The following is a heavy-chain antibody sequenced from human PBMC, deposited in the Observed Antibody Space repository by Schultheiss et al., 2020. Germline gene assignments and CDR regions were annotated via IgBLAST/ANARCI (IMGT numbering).Heavy chain of an antibody. J-gene: IGHJ4*02. CDR1: GGSISSYY. CDR2: IYYSGST. CDR3: ARRRYFDY. V-gene: IGHV4-59*08. Sequence: SATLSLTCTVSGGSISSYYWSWIRQPPGKGLEWIGYIYYSGSTNYNPSLKSRVTISVDTSKNQFSLKLSSVTAADTAVYYCARRRYFDYWGPGTLVTVSS.